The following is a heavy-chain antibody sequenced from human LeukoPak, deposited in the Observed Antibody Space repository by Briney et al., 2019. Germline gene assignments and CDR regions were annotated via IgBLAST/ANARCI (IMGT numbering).Heavy chain of an antibody. Sequence: GGSLRLSCSASGFTFSSYSMSWVRQAPGKGLEWVSSMSSGSRYIYYADSVRGRFTISRDNAKNSLYLLMNSLRVEDTAVYYCARDRPTGASRLFVVQWGQGTLVTVSS. V-gene: IGHV3-21*01. CDR2: MSSGSRYI. J-gene: IGHJ4*02. D-gene: IGHD3-3*01. CDR1: GFTFSSYS. CDR3: ARDRPTGASRLFVVQ.